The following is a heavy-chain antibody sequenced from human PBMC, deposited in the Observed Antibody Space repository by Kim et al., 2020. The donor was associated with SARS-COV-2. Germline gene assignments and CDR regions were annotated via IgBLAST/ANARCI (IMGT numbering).Heavy chain of an antibody. J-gene: IGHJ4*02. V-gene: IGHV3-30-3*01. CDR1: GFTFSRYA. Sequence: GGSLRLSCATSGFTFSRYALHWVRQAPGRGLEWVAVISSDGTVQQYEDSVKGRSTISRDNSKNTIFLQMNSLTPDDTAVYYCARRDFWSTYPFDYWGQGT. CDR3: ARRDFWSTYPFDY. CDR2: ISSDGTVQ. D-gene: IGHD3-3*01.